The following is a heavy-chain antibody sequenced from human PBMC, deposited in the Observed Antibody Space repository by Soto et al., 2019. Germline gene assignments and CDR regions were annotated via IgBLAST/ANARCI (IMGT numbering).Heavy chain of an antibody. D-gene: IGHD2-21*02. CDR3: TLHIVVVTAIYNYVVY. CDR2: IKSKADGGTT. Sequence: EVQLVESGGGLVKPGGSLRLSCTASGFTFSDAWMSWVRQAPGEGLEWVGRIKSKADGGTTDYAAPVRGRFTISRDDSKNTLYLQMNSLKTEDTAVYYCTLHIVVVTAIYNYVVYWGQGNLVTVSS. CDR1: GFTFSDAW. J-gene: IGHJ4*02. V-gene: IGHV3-15*01.